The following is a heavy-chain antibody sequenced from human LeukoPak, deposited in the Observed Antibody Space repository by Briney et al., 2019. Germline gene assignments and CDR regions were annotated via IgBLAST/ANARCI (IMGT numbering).Heavy chain of an antibody. D-gene: IGHD4-11*01. V-gene: IGHV1-8*01. J-gene: IGHJ6*03. CDR3: ARAGTHYSIAYYIDV. Sequence: ASVKVSCKASGYTFTSYDINWVRQATGQGLEWMGWMNPNSGNTGYAQKFQGRVTMTRNTSISPAYMELSSLRSEDTAVYYCARAGTHYSIAYYIDVWGKGTTVTVSS. CDR1: GYTFTSYD. CDR2: MNPNSGNT.